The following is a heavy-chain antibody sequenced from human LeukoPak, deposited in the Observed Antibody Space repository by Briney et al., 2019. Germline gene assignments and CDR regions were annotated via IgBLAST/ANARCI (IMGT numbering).Heavy chain of an antibody. CDR1: GFTFSDYY. J-gene: IGHJ4*02. D-gene: IGHD3-22*01. CDR3: ARGRGYYDSSGYHRKYYFDY. V-gene: IGHV3-11*04. Sequence: GGSLRLSCTASGFTFSDYYMSWIRQAPGKGLEWVAYITSSGSTMYYADSVKGRFTISRDNAKNSLYLQMNSLRAEDTAVYYCARGRGYYDSSGYHRKYYFDYWGQGTLVTVSS. CDR2: ITSSGSTM.